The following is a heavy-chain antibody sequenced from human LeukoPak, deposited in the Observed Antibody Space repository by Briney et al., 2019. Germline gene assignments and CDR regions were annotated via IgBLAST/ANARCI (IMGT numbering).Heavy chain of an antibody. CDR1: GFTFSDYY. Sequence: PGGSLRLSCAASGFTFSDYYMSWIRQAPGKGLEWVSYISSGSSYTNYADSVKGRFTISRDNAKNSLYLQMNSLRAEDTAVYYCATVREANDAFDIWGQGTMVTVSS. J-gene: IGHJ3*02. CDR3: ATVREANDAFDI. V-gene: IGHV3-11*05. CDR2: ISSGSSYT.